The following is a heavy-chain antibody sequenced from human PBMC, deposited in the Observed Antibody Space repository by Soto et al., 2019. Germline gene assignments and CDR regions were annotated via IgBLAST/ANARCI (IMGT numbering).Heavy chain of an antibody. CDR3: VTAGRGRVGPVVVVAATYYGMDV. CDR1: GYTLTELS. V-gene: IGHV1-24*01. D-gene: IGHD2-15*01. J-gene: IGHJ6*01. Sequence: QVQLVQSGAEVKKPGASVKVSCKVSGYTLTELSMQWVRQAPGKGLEWMGGFDPEDGETIYAQKFQGRVTMTEDTSTDTSYMELSSLRSEDTAVYYCVTAGRGRVGPVVVVAATYYGMDVW. CDR2: FDPEDGET.